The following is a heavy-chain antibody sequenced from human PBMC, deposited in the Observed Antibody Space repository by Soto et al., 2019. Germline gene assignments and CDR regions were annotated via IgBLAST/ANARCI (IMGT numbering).Heavy chain of an antibody. J-gene: IGHJ6*02. CDR3: ARSLTEGYCTITGCYTRPLYGMDV. V-gene: IGHV1-2*02. D-gene: IGHD2-2*02. Sequence: VSCKASGYTFSGYYIHWLRQAPGQGLEWMGWINPNSGGTNYAQKFQGRVTVTRDTPTSTAYMELSRLTSDGTAAYYCARSLTEGYCTITGCYTRPLYGMDVWGQGTTVTVSS. CDR1: GYTFSGYY. CDR2: INPNSGGT.